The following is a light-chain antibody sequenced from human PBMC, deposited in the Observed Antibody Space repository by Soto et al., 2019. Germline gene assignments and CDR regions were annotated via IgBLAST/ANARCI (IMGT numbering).Light chain of an antibody. CDR2: ENN. V-gene: IGLV1-40*01. CDR1: SSNIGAGYE. J-gene: IGLJ1*01. CDR3: QSYDSSLSGYV. Sequence: QSVLSPPPSVAEAPGKRVTISRTGSSSNIGAGYEAHWYQQVPGTAPKLLIYENNNRPSGVPDRFSGSQSGTSASLAITGLQAEDEAEYYCQSYDSSLSGYVFGTGTKVTVL.